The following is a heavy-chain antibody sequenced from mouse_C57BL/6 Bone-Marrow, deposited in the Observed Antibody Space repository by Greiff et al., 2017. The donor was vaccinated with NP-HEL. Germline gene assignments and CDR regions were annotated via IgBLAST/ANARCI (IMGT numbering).Heavy chain of an antibody. CDR3: ARIGDYDVDYAMDY. Sequence: VQLVESGAELVRPGTSVKVSCKASGYAFTNYLIEWVKQRPGQGLEWIGVINPGSGGTNYNEKFKGKATLTADKSSSTAYMQLSSLTSEDSAVYFCARIGDYDVDYAMDYWGQGTSVPVSS. D-gene: IGHD2-4*01. CDR2: INPGSGGT. CDR1: GYAFTNYL. J-gene: IGHJ4*01. V-gene: IGHV1-54*01.